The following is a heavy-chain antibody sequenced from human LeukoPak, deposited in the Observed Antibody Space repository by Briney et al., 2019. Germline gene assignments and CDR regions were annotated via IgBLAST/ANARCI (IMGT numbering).Heavy chain of an antibody. J-gene: IGHJ6*04. CDR3: ARELVPAANYYYYGMDV. CDR2: INAGNGNT. D-gene: IGHD2-2*01. V-gene: IGHV1-3*01. Sequence: ASVKVSRKASGYTFTSYAMHWVRQAPGQRLEWMGWINAGNGNTKYSQKFQGRVTITRDTSASTAYMELSSLRSEDTAVYYCARELVPAANYYYYGMDVWGKGTTVTVSS. CDR1: GYTFTSYA.